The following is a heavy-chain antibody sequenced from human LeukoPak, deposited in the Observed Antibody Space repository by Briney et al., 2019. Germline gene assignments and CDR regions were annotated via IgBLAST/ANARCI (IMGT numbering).Heavy chain of an antibody. D-gene: IGHD6-13*01. CDR3: ARGSSSWYPLHWFDP. J-gene: IGHJ5*02. CDR1: GYTFTSYY. Sequence: ASVKVSCKASGYTFTSYYMHWVRQAPGQGLEWMGIINPSGGSTSYAQKFQGRVTMTRDMSTSTVYMELSSLRSEDTAVYYCARGSSSWYPLHWFDPWGQGTLVTVSS. V-gene: IGHV1-46*01. CDR2: INPSGGST.